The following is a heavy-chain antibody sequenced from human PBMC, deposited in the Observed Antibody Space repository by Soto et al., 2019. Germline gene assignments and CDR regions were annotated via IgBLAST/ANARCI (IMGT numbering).Heavy chain of an antibody. CDR1: GYTFTSYY. Sequence: ASVLVSCWASGYTFTSYYIHWVRQPPGQGREWLGIINPSGGSTTYAQKFQGRVTMIRSTTTSTAHMQQSNLRTADTAAYYCSRAPSYGAFDIWGQGTMVTVSS. CDR3: SRAPSYGAFDI. J-gene: IGHJ3*02. CDR2: INPSGGST. D-gene: IGHD4-17*01. V-gene: IGHV1-46*03.